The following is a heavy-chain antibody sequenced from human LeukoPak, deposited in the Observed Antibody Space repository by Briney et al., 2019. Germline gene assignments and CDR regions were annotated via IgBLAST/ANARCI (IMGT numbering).Heavy chain of an antibody. CDR1: GFTFSSYS. V-gene: IGHV3-21*01. J-gene: IGHJ4*02. D-gene: IGHD3-22*01. CDR3: ARESYDSSGYYTY. CDR2: ISSSSSYI. Sequence: PGGSLRLSCAASGFTFSSYSMNWVRQAPGKGLEWVSSISSSSSYIYYADSVKGRFTISRDNAKNSLYLQMNSLRAEDTAVYYCARESYDSSGYYTYWGQGTLVTVSS.